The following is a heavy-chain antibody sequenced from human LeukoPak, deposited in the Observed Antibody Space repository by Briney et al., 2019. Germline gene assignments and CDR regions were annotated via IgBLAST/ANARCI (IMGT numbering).Heavy chain of an antibody. D-gene: IGHD5-24*01. V-gene: IGHV3-33*01. Sequence: GRSLRLSCAASGFTFSSYGMQWVRQAPGKGLEWVAVIWDDASNKYHVDSVKGRFTISRDNSKNTLYLQMNSLRAEDTAVYYCARGLDRLGATIDYWGQGTLVTVSS. CDR3: ARGLDRLGATIDY. CDR2: IWDDASNK. CDR1: GFTFSSYG. J-gene: IGHJ4*02.